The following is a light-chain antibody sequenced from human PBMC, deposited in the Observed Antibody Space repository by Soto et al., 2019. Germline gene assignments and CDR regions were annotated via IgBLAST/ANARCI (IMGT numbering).Light chain of an antibody. Sequence: EIVLTQSPGTLSLSPGDRATLSCRASQSVSSSYLAWYQQKPGQAPGLLIYGASSRATGIPDRFSGSGSGTDFTLTISRLEPEDFAVYYCQQFSSYPLTFGGGTKVDI. J-gene: IGKJ4*01. CDR3: QQFSSYPLT. V-gene: IGKV3-20*01. CDR2: GAS. CDR1: QSVSSSY.